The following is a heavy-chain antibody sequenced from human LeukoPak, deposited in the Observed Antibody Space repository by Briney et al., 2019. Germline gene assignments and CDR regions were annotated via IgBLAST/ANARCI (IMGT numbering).Heavy chain of an antibody. V-gene: IGHV1-46*01. Sequence: ASVKVSCKASGYTFTRYYIHWVRQAPGQGLEWMGIINPSGGSTSHAQKFQGRVTMTRDMSTSTVYMELSSLRSEDTAVYYCAREEAEQQLDYWGQGTLVTVSS. D-gene: IGHD6-13*01. CDR1: GYTFTRYY. CDR3: AREEAEQQLDY. CDR2: INPSGGST. J-gene: IGHJ4*02.